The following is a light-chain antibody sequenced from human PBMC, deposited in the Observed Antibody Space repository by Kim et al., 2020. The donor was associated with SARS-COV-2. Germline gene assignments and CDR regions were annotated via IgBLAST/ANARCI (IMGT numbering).Light chain of an antibody. CDR3: CSYAGRYIWV. CDR2: AVN. CDR1: SSDIGGYNY. V-gene: IGLV2-11*03. Sequence: GRAVTISCSGSSSDIGGYNYVSWYQQHPGKAPKLIIYAVNRRPSGVPDRFSGSKSGDTASLTISGLQAEDETDYYCCSYAGRYIWVFGGGTQLTVL. J-gene: IGLJ3*02.